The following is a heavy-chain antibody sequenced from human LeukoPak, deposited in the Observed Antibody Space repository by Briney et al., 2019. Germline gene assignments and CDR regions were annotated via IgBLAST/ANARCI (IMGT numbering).Heavy chain of an antibody. D-gene: IGHD3-16*01. CDR2: IRSKANSYAT. Sequence: GGSLRLSCAASGFTFSGSAMHWVRQASGKGLEWVGRIRSKANSYATAYAASVKGRFTISRDDSKNTAYLQMNSLRAEDTAVYYCAKSSYDSDYWGQGTLVTVSS. CDR3: AKSSYDSDY. CDR1: GFTFSGSA. J-gene: IGHJ4*02. V-gene: IGHV3-73*01.